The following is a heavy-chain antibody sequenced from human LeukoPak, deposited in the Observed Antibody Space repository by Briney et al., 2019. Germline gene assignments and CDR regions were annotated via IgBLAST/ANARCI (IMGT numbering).Heavy chain of an antibody. CDR3: ARASYSSSWYPSLLDYYYYMDV. Sequence: ASVKVSCKASGYTFTSYDINWVRQATGQGLEWMGWMNPNSGNTGYAQKFQGRVTITGNTSISTAYMELSSLRSEDTAVYYCARASYSSSWYPSLLDYYYYMDVWGKGTTVTVSS. CDR1: GYTFTSYD. D-gene: IGHD6-13*01. V-gene: IGHV1-8*03. J-gene: IGHJ6*03. CDR2: MNPNSGNT.